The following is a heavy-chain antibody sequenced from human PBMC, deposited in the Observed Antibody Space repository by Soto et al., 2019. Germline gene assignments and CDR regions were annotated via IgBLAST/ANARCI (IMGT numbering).Heavy chain of an antibody. CDR1: GFTFSSYA. V-gene: IGHV3-23*01. Sequence: PGGSLRLSCAASGFTFSSYAISWVRQAPGKGLEWVSAISGGGDYTYYADSVKGRFTISRDYSKNTLYLQMNSLRAEDTAVYYCAKYSVVTATPSYYYGMDVWGQGTTVTVSS. J-gene: IGHJ6*02. CDR2: ISGGGDYT. CDR3: AKYSVVTATPSYYYGMDV. D-gene: IGHD2-15*01.